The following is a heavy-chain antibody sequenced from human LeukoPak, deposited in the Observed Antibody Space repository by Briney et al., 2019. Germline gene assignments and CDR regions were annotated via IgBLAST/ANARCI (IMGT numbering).Heavy chain of an antibody. CDR1: RYSFPRHW. D-gene: IGHD3-16*01. V-gene: IGHV5-51*01. CDR3: AKHRGAALRLHAFYS. CDR2: IYPGDSDI. Sequence: GESLKISRNGSRYSFPRHWIGWVRQMPGKGLEWMGIIYPGDSDIRYSPSFQGQVTISVDKSINTAYLQWSSLKASDTAMYYCAKHRGAALRLHAFYSWGEGTMVTVSS. J-gene: IGHJ3*02.